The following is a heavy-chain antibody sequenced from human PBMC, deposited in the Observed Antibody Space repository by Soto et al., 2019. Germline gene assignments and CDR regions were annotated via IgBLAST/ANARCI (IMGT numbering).Heavy chain of an antibody. CDR3: AGGDFED. CDR2: VYSGGDT. J-gene: IGHJ4*02. CDR1: GLTVSTNY. Sequence: EVQLVESGGGLVQPGGSLRLSCAASGLTVSTNYMSWVRQAPGKGLEWVSIVYSGGDTYYAASVKGRFTISRDNSKNTLYLQMNSLRVEDTAVYYCAGGDFEDWGQGTLVTVSS. D-gene: IGHD3-16*01. V-gene: IGHV3-66*01.